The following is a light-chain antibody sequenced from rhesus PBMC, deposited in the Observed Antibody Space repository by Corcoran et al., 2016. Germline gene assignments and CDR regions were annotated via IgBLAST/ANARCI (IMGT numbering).Light chain of an antibody. J-gene: IGKJ3*01. CDR2: EFS. CDR1: QSRLVSEDGRTY. Sequence: DIAMTQTPLSLSVTLGEPASISCRSSQSRLVSEDGRTYLDWYLQKPGQSPNLLIYEFSNRASGVPDRFSGSGSGSGFTLKISRVEAEDGGVYYCMQALEFPFTFGPVTKLDIK. V-gene: IGKV2-104*01. CDR3: MQALEFPFT.